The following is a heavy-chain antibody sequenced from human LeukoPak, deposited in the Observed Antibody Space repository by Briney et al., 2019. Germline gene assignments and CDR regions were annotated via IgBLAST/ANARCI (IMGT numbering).Heavy chain of an antibody. CDR1: GYTFTDYY. J-gene: IGHJ4*02. Sequence: ASVKVSCKTSGYTFTDYYLHWVRQAPGQGLEWVGWIHPNTGATHHAQKFQGRLTMTRDTSISTVYMELTRLRSDDTAVYYCARDMGRYSGYDYDYWGQGTLVTVSS. CDR3: ARDMGRYSGYDYDY. D-gene: IGHD5-12*01. V-gene: IGHV1-2*02. CDR2: IHPNTGAT.